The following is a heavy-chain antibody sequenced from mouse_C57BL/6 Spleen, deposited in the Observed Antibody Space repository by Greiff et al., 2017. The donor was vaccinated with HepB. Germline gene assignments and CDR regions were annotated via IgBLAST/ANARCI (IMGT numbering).Heavy chain of an antibody. CDR2: IDPSDSYT. CDR3: AREGTGDYYFDY. V-gene: IGHV1-50*01. Sequence: QVQLQQPGAELVKPGASVKLSCKASGYTFTSYWMQWVKQRPGQGLEWIGEIDPSDSYTNYNQKFKGKATLTVDTSSSTAYMQLSSLTSEDSAVYYCAREGTGDYYFDYWGQGTTLTVSS. CDR1: GYTFTSYW. D-gene: IGHD4-1*01. J-gene: IGHJ2*01.